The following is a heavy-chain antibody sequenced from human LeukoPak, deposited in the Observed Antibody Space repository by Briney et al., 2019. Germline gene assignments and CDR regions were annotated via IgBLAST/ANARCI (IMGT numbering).Heavy chain of an antibody. V-gene: IGHV1-2*02. CDR3: ARDPGDYQYYYYGMDV. Sequence: ASVKVSCKASGYTSTGYYMHWVRQAPGQGLEWMGWINPNSGGTNYAQKFQGRVTMTRDTSISTAYMELSRLRSDDTAVYYCARDPGDYQYYYYGMDVWGQGTTVTVSS. D-gene: IGHD4-17*01. CDR2: INPNSGGT. CDR1: GYTSTGYY. J-gene: IGHJ6*02.